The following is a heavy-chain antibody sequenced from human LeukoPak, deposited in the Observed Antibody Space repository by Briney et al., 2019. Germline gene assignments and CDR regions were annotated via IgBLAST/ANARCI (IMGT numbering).Heavy chain of an antibody. D-gene: IGHD3-22*01. Sequence: GGSLRLSCAASGFTFSDYSMHWVRQAPGKGLEWVTFISYDGSNKYYADSVKGRFAISRDNSKNTLYLQLNSLRAEDTAMYYCARADDSSGYPFEYWGQGTLVTVSS. V-gene: IGHV3-30*09. CDR3: ARADDSSGYPFEY. J-gene: IGHJ4*02. CDR2: ISYDGSNK. CDR1: GFTFSDYS.